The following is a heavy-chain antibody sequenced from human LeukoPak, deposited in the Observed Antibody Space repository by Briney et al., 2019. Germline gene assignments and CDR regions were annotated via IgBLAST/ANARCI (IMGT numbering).Heavy chain of an antibody. V-gene: IGHV4-59*05. CDR3: ARSYSGYGMDV. Sequence: SETLSLTCTVSAVSISTYCWSWIRQSPGKGLEWIGSVYFSGYTYYTPSLKSRVTISADTSKNHFSLRLSSVTAADTAVYYCARSYSGYGMDVWGQGTTVTVSS. CDR1: AVSISTYC. CDR2: VYFSGYT. D-gene: IGHD5-12*01. J-gene: IGHJ6*02.